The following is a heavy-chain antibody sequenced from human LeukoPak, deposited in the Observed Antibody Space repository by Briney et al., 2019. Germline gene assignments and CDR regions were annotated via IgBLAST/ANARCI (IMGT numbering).Heavy chain of an antibody. V-gene: IGHV1-2*02. Sequence: ASVKVSCKASGYTFTGYYMHWVRQAPGQGLEWMGWINPNSGGTNYAQKFQGRVTMTRDTSISTAYMELSRLRSDDTAVYYCASSLDYGDYGLPDYWGQGTLVTASS. CDR1: GYTFTGYY. D-gene: IGHD4-17*01. CDR2: INPNSGGT. J-gene: IGHJ4*02. CDR3: ASSLDYGDYGLPDY.